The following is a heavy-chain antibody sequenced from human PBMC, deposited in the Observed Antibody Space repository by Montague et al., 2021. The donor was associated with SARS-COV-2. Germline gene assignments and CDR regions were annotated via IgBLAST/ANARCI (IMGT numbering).Heavy chain of an antibody. CDR2: INHSGTT. V-gene: IGHV4-34*01. J-gene: IGHJ4*02. Sequence: SETLSLTCAVSGGSFSGYYWTWIRQSPGKGLEWIADINHSGTTNYNFNPSLRSRITISVDTSKSQFSLKLSSVTAAATGVYYCARWSPLTLTLIGLRGKSASDYWGQGALGTVSA. CDR1: GGSFSGYY. D-gene: IGHD4-23*01. CDR3: ARWSPLTLTLIGLRGKSASDY.